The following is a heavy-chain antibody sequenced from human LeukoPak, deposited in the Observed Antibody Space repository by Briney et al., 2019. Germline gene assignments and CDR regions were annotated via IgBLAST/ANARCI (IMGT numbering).Heavy chain of an antibody. CDR2: IYYSGST. CDR3: AKDGARLTGTSGMDV. Sequence: PSETLSLTCTVSGGSISSGGYYWSWIRQHPGKGLEWIGYIYYSGSTYYNPSLKSRVTISVDMSKNQFSLKLSSVTAADTAVYYCAKDGARLTGTSGMDVWGQGTTVTVSS. CDR1: GGSISSGGYY. J-gene: IGHJ6*02. D-gene: IGHD6-6*01. V-gene: IGHV4-31*03.